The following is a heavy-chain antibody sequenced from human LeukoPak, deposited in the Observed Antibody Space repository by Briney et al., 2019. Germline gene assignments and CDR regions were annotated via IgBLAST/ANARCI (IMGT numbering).Heavy chain of an antibody. V-gene: IGHV3-48*03. CDR2: ISSSGNTI. Sequence: PGGSLRLSCAASGFSFSVYEMHWVRQAPGKGLEWVSYISSSGNTIYYADSVKGRFTISRDNAKDSLYLQMNSLRAEDTAVYYCARGSSGWSWGYWGQGTLVTVSS. CDR3: ARGSSGWSWGY. J-gene: IGHJ4*02. CDR1: GFSFSVYE. D-gene: IGHD6-19*01.